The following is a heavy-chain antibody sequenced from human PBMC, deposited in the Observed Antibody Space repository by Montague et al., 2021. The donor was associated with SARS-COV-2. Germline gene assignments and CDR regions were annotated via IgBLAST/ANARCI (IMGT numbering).Heavy chain of an antibody. J-gene: IGHJ4*02. CDR3: AKNFPGQFYFDD. CDR1: GFTFSTYA. CDR2: ISNGGNK. V-gene: IGHV3-23*01. D-gene: IGHD2/OR15-2a*01. Sequence: SLRLSCAASGFTFSTYAMNWVRQAPGKGLEWVSGISNGGNKHHADSVKGRFTISRDDSRNTLYLQMHSLRAEDTAMYYCAKNFPGQFYFDDWGQGTLVAVSS.